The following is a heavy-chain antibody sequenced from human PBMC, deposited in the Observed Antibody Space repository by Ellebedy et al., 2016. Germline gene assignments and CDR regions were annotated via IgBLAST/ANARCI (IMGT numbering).Heavy chain of an antibody. CDR3: AKWNGGWYTFEV. D-gene: IGHD6-19*01. V-gene: IGHV4-59*02. CDR1: GGSVSSDY. J-gene: IGHJ3*01. Sequence: SETLSLTCNVSGGSVSSDYWNWIRRPPGKGLEWIGYVFHTGTTNYNPSLKSRVTMSVDTSKSQFSLRLTSVTAADTAVYYCAKWNGGWYTFEVWGQGTMVTVSS. CDR2: VFHTGTT.